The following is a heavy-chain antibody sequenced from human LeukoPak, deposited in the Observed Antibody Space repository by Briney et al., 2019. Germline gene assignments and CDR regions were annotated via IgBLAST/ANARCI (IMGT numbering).Heavy chain of an antibody. CDR3: ARDPLKRAFDI. CDR2: ISSTSSYI. CDR1: GFTVSSNH. J-gene: IGHJ3*02. V-gene: IGHV3-21*01. Sequence: PGGSLRLSCAASGFTVSSNHMCWVRQAPGKGLEWVSSISSTSSYIYYADSVKGRFTISRDNAKNSLYLQMNSLRAEDTAVYYCARDPLKRAFDIWGQGTMVTVSS.